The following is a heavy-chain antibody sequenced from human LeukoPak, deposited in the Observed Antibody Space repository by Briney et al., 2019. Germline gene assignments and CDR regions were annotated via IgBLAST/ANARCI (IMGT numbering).Heavy chain of an antibody. CDR1: GFTFSSYW. CDR3: ARVQWELRGVGSYFEY. D-gene: IGHD1-26*01. J-gene: IGHJ4*02. V-gene: IGHV3-7*01. CDR2: IKQDGSEK. Sequence: PGGSLRLSCVVSGFTFSSYWMSWVRQAPGKGLEWVANIKQDGSEKYYVDSVKGRFTMSRDNAKNSLYLQMNSLRAEDTAVYYCARVQWELRGVGSYFEYWGRGDLVTVSS.